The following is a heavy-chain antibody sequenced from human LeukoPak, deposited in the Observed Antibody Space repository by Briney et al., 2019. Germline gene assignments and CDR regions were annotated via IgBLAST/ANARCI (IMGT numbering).Heavy chain of an antibody. CDR1: GYTFTSYA. CDR2: INTNTGKP. D-gene: IGHD2-2*01. J-gene: IGHJ4*02. Sequence: GASVKVSCKASGYTFTSYAMNWVRQAPGQGLKWMGWINTNTGKPTYAQGFTGRFVFSLDSSVSTAYLQINSLNAEGTAVYYCARAASLDYWGQGTLVTVSS. V-gene: IGHV7-4-1*02. CDR3: ARAASLDY.